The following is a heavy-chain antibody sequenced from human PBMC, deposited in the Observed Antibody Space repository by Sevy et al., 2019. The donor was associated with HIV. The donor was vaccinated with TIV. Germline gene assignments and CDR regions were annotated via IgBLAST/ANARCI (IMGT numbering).Heavy chain of an antibody. V-gene: IGHV3-23*01. CDR2: ISDTGTST. CDR3: AKYAGDFPHFDY. D-gene: IGHD7-27*01. CDR1: GFTFRTFA. J-gene: IGHJ4*02. Sequence: GGSLRLSCAASGFTFRTFAMSWVRQAPGKGLQWDSSISDTGTSTYYADSVEGRFTISRDNSKKTLYLQMNSLRAEDTALYYCAKYAGDFPHFDYWGQGTLVTVSS.